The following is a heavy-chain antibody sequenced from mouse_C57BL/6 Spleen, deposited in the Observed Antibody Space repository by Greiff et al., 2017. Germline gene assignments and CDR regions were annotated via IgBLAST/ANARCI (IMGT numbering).Heavy chain of an antibody. Sequence: EVQLVESGGGLVKPGGSLKLSCAASGFTFSDYGMHWVRQAPEKGLEWVAYISSGSSTIYYADTVKGRFTISRDNAKNTLFLQMTSLRSEDTAMYYCARRRDYGKGYAMDYWGQGTSVTVSS. D-gene: IGHD2-1*01. CDR1: GFTFSDYG. CDR2: ISSGSSTI. J-gene: IGHJ4*01. V-gene: IGHV5-17*01. CDR3: ARRRDYGKGYAMDY.